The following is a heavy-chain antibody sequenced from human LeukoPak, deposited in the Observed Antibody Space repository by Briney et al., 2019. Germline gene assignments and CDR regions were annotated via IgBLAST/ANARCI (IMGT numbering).Heavy chain of an antibody. V-gene: IGHV3-23*01. CDR2: ISDTSATT. CDR1: GFTFSSYA. J-gene: IGHJ4*02. D-gene: IGHD2-8*01. Sequence: QPGGSLRLSCAGSGFTFSSYAMSWVRQAPGKGLEWVSAISDTSATTYDADSVKGRFTISRDNSRSTLYLQMNSLRAEDTALYYCAKDTSIGRYCTNGVCSPFDYWGQGTLVTVSS. CDR3: AKDTSIGRYCTNGVCSPFDY.